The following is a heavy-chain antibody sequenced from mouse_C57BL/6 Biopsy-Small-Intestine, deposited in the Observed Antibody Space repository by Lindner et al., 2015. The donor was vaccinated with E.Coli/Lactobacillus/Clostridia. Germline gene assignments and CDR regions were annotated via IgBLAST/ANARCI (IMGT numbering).Heavy chain of an antibody. CDR1: GFTFSSYG. CDR2: ISSGSSII. CDR3: TRGNDGSFDY. D-gene: IGHD2-3*01. J-gene: IGHJ2*01. V-gene: IGHV5-17*01. Sequence: VQLQESGGGLVKPGGSLKLSCAASGFTFSSYGMHWVRQAPEKGLEWVAYISSGSSIIYYADTVKGRFTISRDNAKNTLFLQMTSLRSEDTAMYYCTRGNDGSFDYWGQGTTLTVSS.